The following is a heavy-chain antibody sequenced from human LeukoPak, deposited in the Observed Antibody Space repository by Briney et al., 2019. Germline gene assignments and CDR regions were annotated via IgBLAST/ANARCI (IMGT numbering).Heavy chain of an antibody. Sequence: SETLSLTCTVSGGSISSSSYYWGWIRQPPGKGLEWIGSIYYSRSTYYNPSLKSRVTISVDTSKNQFSLKLSSVTAADTAVYYCARWELLTGYFDYWGQGTLVTVSS. J-gene: IGHJ4*02. CDR2: IYYSRST. V-gene: IGHV4-39*07. CDR1: GGSISSSSYY. CDR3: ARWELLTGYFDY. D-gene: IGHD1-26*01.